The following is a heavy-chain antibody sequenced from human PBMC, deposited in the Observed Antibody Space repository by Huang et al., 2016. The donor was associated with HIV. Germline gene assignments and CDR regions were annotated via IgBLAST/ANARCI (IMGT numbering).Heavy chain of an antibody. CDR3: AKGGSAAAVLDF. J-gene: IGHJ4*02. CDR1: GFTFSSYG. Sequence: QVQLVESGGGVVQPGRSLRISCAASGFTFSSYGMHWVRQAPGKGLGGLSVRSYDGKTKYYADAVKGRFSISRDNSKTTVYLQLNSLRVEDTAVYYCAKGGSAAAVLDFWGQGTLVTVSS. CDR2: RSYDGKTK. D-gene: IGHD6-13*01. V-gene: IGHV3-30*18.